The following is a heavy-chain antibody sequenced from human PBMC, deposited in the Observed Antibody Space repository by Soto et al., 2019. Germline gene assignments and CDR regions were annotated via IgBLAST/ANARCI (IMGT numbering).Heavy chain of an antibody. D-gene: IGHD2-21*02. V-gene: IGHV4-59*01. CDR2: MYNTGST. CDR3: ARDLWGYCGTDCYPLDV. Sequence: TLSPTCTVSGGSISRYYWSWIRQPPGKGLEWIGYMYNTGSTVYNPPLKSRVTISVDTSKNQFSLKLNSVTAADTAVYYCARDLWGYCGTDCYPLDVWGQGTTVTVSS. CDR1: GGSISRYY. J-gene: IGHJ6*02.